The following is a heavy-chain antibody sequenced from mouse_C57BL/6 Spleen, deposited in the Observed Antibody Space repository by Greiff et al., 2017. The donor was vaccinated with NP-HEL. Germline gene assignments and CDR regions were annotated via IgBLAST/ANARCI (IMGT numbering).Heavy chain of an antibody. CDR1: GFTFSSYT. V-gene: IGHV5-9*01. J-gene: IGHJ4*01. CDR2: ISGGGGNT. D-gene: IGHD1-1*01. CDR3: ARPFYYYGSRDAMDY. Sequence: EVMLVESGGGLVKPGGSLKLSCAASGFTFSSYTMSWVRQTPEKRLEWVATISGGGGNTYYPDSVKGRFTISRDNAKNTLYLQMSSLRSEDTALYYCARPFYYYGSRDAMDYWGQGTSVTVSS.